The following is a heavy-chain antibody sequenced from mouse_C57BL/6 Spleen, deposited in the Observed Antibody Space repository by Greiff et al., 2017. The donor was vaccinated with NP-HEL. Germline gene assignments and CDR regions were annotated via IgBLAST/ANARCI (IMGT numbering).Heavy chain of an antibody. J-gene: IGHJ4*01. Sequence: EVQLQQSGPELVKPGASVKMSCKASGYTFTDYNMHWVKQSHGKSLEWIGYINPNNGGTSYNQKFKGKATLTVNKSSSTAYMELRSLTSEDSAVYYCARQLGSSYGYAMDYWGQGTSVTVSS. V-gene: IGHV1-22*01. CDR3: ARQLGSSYGYAMDY. CDR2: INPNNGGT. CDR1: GYTFTDYN. D-gene: IGHD1-1*01.